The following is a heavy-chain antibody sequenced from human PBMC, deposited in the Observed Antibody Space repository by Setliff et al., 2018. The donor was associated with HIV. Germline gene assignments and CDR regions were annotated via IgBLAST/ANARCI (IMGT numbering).Heavy chain of an antibody. Sequence: ASVKVSCKASGYSFTSYGISWVRQAPGQGLEWMGWISAYNGNTNYAQKLLGRVTMTTDTSSSTAYMELRSLRSDDTAVYYCARHYSSSWYPYFQHWGQGTLVTVSS. CDR3: ARHYSSSWYPYFQH. J-gene: IGHJ1*01. V-gene: IGHV1-18*01. CDR1: GYSFTSYG. CDR2: ISAYNGNT. D-gene: IGHD6-13*01.